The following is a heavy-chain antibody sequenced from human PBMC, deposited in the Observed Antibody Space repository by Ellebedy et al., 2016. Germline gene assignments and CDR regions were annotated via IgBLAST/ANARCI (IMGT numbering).Heavy chain of an antibody. CDR1: GFTFSDYQ. J-gene: IGHJ4*02. Sequence: GGSLRLSCAASGFTFSDYQMNWIRQAPRKGLEWVSYISSSSSSTNYADSVKGRFTISRDNAKTSLYLQMHSLRAEDTAVYYCARGGSWDLDYWGQGRLVTVSS. CDR3: ARGGSWDLDY. V-gene: IGHV3-11*05. CDR2: ISSSSSST. D-gene: IGHD1-26*01.